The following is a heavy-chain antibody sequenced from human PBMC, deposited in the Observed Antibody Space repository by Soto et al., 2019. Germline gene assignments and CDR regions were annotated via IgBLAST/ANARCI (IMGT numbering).Heavy chain of an antibody. CDR2: IYWNEDK. D-gene: IGHD2-8*01. CDR1: AFSLSTNGVG. J-gene: IGHJ4*02. CDR3: VHTVMVHTITGVHYFAY. Sequence: SGPTLVNPTQTLTLPCTFSAFSLSTNGVGVGWTRQPPGKPLEWPAVIYWNEDKRYSRSLKSRLSITKDASKNQVVLTMTTMDPVDTATYYCVHTVMVHTITGVHYFAYWGPGILVTVSS. V-gene: IGHV2-5*01.